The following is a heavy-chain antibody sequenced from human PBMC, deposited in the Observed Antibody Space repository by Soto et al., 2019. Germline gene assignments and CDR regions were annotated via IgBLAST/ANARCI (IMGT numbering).Heavy chain of an antibody. CDR3: AKSKSVRYYYGMDV. Sequence: PGGSLRLSCAASGFTFSSYAMSWVRQAPGKGLEWVSAISGSGGSTYYADSVKGRFTISRDNSKNTLYLQMNSLRAEDTAVYYCAKSKSVRYYYGMDVWGQGTTVTVSS. D-gene: IGHD2-8*01. CDR2: ISGSGGST. J-gene: IGHJ6*02. V-gene: IGHV3-23*01. CDR1: GFTFSSYA.